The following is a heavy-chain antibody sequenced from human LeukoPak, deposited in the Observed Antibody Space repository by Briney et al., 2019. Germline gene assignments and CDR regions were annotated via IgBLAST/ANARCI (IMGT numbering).Heavy chain of an antibody. CDR2: IYYSGNT. CDR1: GGSISSYY. Sequence: PSETLSLTCTVSGGSISSYYWSWIRQPPGKGLEWIGYIYYSGNTNYNPSLKSRVTMLVDTSKNQFSLKLSSVTAADTAVYYCARSSHCSGGSCYSLTGVGYWGQGTLVTVSS. J-gene: IGHJ4*02. CDR3: ARSSHCSGGSCYSLTGVGY. V-gene: IGHV4-59*01. D-gene: IGHD2-15*01.